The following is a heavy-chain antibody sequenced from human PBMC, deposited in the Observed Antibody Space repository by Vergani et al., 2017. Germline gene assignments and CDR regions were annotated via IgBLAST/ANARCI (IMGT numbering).Heavy chain of an antibody. D-gene: IGHD2-2*01. CDR3: ARGAGYCSSTSCPPTLMNYYYYMDV. CDR1: GFTFSTYG. Sequence: QVQLVESGGGVVQPGRSLRLSCAASGFTFSTYGLHWVRQAPGKGLEWVAVIWYDGSNKYYGDSVKGRFTISRDNSMDTLYLQMNGLRAEDTAVYYWARGAGYCSSTSCPPTLMNYYYYMDVWGKGTTVTVSS. V-gene: IGHV3-33*01. CDR2: IWYDGSNK. J-gene: IGHJ6*03.